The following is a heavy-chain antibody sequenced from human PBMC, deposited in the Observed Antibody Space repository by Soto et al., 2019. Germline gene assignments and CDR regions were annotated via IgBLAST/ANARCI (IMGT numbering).Heavy chain of an antibody. V-gene: IGHV6-1*01. J-gene: IGHJ4*02. CDR3: ARVGDFWSGYYTYYFDY. Sequence: SQTLSLTCAISGDRVSSNSAAWNWIRQSPSRGLEWLGRTYYRSKWYNDYAVSVKSRITINPDTSKNQFSLQLNSVTPEDTAVYYCARVGDFWSGYYTYYFDYWGQGTLVTVSS. CDR2: TYYRSKWYN. CDR1: GDRVSSNSAA. D-gene: IGHD3-3*01.